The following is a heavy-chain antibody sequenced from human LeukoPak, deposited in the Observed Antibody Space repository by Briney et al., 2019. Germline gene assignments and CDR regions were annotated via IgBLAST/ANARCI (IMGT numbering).Heavy chain of an antibody. V-gene: IGHV3-9*01. Sequence: PGGSLRLSCAASGFTFDDYAMHWVRQAPGKGLEWVSGISWNSGSIGYADSVKGRFTISRDNAKNSLYLQMNSLRAEDTALYYCAKRSYFDYWGQGTLVTVSS. CDR1: GFTFDDYA. CDR2: ISWNSGSI. J-gene: IGHJ4*02. CDR3: AKRSYFDY.